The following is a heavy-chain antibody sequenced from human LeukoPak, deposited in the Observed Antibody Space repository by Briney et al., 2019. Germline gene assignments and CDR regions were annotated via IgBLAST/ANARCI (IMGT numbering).Heavy chain of an antibody. J-gene: IGHJ5*02. CDR1: GDSMNNYY. V-gene: IGHV4-59*01. CDR2: IYYSGST. D-gene: IGHD3-10*01. Sequence: PSETLSLTCTVSGDSMNNYYWSWIRQPPGKGLEWIGNIYYSGSTNYNPSLKSRVTISVDTSKNQFSLKLSSVTAADTAVYYCARGGYYGSGNDFRFDPWGQGTLVTVSS. CDR3: ARGGYYGSGNDFRFDP.